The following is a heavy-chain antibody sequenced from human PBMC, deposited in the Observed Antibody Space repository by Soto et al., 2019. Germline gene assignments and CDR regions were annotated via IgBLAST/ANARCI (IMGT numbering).Heavy chain of an antibody. V-gene: IGHV1-69*13. CDR3: ARDYYDSSGPRAYYYYGMDV. CDR1: GGTFSSYA. J-gene: IGHJ6*02. CDR2: IIPIFGTA. D-gene: IGHD3-22*01. Sequence: SVKVSCKASGGTFSSYAISWVRQAPGQGLEWMGGIIPIFGTANYAQKFQGRVTITADESTSTAYMELSSLRSEDTAVYYCARDYYDSSGPRAYYYYGMDVWGQGTTVTVS.